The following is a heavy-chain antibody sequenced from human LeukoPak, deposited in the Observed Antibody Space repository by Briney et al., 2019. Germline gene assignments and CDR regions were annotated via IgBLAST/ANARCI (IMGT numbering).Heavy chain of an antibody. V-gene: IGHV1-69*13. Sequence: ASVKVSCKASGGTFSSYAISWVRQAPGQGLKWMGGIIPIFGTANYAQKFQGRVTITADESTSTAYMELSSLRSEDTAVYYCAREAFDWLDRSWFDPWGQGTLVTVSS. J-gene: IGHJ5*02. CDR2: IIPIFGTA. D-gene: IGHD3-9*01. CDR1: GGTFSSYA. CDR3: AREAFDWLDRSWFDP.